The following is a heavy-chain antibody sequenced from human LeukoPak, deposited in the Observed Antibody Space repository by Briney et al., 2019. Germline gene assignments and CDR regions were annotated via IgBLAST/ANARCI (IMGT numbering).Heavy chain of an antibody. CDR1: GGSTSSSNYY. J-gene: IGHJ6*02. CDR2: IHYSGNT. CDR3: ARGPPAKPGTGYYYGMDV. D-gene: IGHD2-2*01. V-gene: IGHV4-39*07. Sequence: NASETLSLTCTVSGGSTSSSNYYWGWLRQPPGKGLEWIGGIHYSGNTYYNPSLKSRVTISVDMSKNQFSLKLSSVTAADTAVYYCARGPPAKPGTGYYYGMDVWGQGTTVTVSS.